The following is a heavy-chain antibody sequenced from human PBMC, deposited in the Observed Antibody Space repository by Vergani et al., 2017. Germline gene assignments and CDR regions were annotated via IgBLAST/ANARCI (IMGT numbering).Heavy chain of an antibody. V-gene: IGHV4-34*01. Sequence: QVQLQQWGAGLLKPSETLSLTCAVYGGSFSGYSWSWIRQPPGKGLEWIGEINHSGSTNFNPSLKSRVTISVDTSKNQFSLKLSSVTAADTAVYYCARNPYCGGDCYSDAFDIWGQGTMVTVSS. D-gene: IGHD2-21*02. CDR3: ARNPYCGGDCYSDAFDI. CDR2: INHSGST. CDR1: GGSFSGYS. J-gene: IGHJ3*02.